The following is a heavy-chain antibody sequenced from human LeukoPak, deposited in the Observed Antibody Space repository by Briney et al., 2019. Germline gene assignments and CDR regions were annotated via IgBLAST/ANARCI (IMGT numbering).Heavy chain of an antibody. J-gene: IGHJ6*03. CDR1: GGSISSSSYY. Sequence: PSETLSLTCTVSGGSISSSSYYWGWIRQPPGKGLEWIGSIYYSGGTYYNPSLKSRVPISVDTSKNQFSLKLSSVTAADTAVYYCARHYRGSGYYYYYYMDVWGKGTTVTISS. CDR3: ARHYRGSGYYYYYYMDV. D-gene: IGHD3-10*01. V-gene: IGHV4-39*01. CDR2: IYYSGGT.